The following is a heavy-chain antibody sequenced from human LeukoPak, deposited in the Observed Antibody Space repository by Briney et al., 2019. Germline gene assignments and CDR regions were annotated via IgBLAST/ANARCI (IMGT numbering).Heavy chain of an antibody. Sequence: PGGSLRLSCAASGFTFSSYAMSWVRQAPGKGLEWVSAISGSGGSTYYADSVKGRFTISRDNSKNTLYLQMNSLRAEDTAVYYCAKGGVGATGVDEWFDPWGQGTLVTVSS. J-gene: IGHJ5*02. CDR1: GFTFSSYA. CDR2: ISGSGGST. CDR3: AKGGVGATGVDEWFDP. V-gene: IGHV3-23*01. D-gene: IGHD1-26*01.